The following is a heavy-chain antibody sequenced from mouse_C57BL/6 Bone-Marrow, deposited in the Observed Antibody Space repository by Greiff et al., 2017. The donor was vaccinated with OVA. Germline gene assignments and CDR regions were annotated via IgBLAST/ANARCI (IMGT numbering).Heavy chain of an antibody. CDR2: IYPGSGNT. CDR3: ALDGFQYYFDY. Sequence: QVQLQQSGPELVKPGASVKISCKASGYSFTSYYIHWVKQRPGQGLEWIGWIYPGSGNTKYNEKFKGKATLTADTSSSTAYMQLSSLTSEDSAVYYCALDGFQYYFDYWGQGTTLTVSS. J-gene: IGHJ2*01. CDR1: GYSFTSYY. V-gene: IGHV1-66*01. D-gene: IGHD2-3*01.